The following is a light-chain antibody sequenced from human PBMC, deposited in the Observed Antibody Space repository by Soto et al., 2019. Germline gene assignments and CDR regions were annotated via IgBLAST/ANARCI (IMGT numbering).Light chain of an antibody. CDR3: SSFTSSTTVV. CDR1: SSDVGRYNY. Sequence: QSALTQPASVSGSPGQSITISCTGTSSDVGRYNYVSWYQQHPGKAPKLIIYDVSNRPSGVSNRFSGSKSGNTASLTISGLQAEDEADYYCSSFTSSTTVVFGGGTKVTVL. V-gene: IGLV2-14*01. J-gene: IGLJ2*01. CDR2: DVS.